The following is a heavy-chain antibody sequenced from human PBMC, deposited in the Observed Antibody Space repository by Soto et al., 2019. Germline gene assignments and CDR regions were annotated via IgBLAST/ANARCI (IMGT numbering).Heavy chain of an antibody. D-gene: IGHD2-15*01. V-gene: IGHV4-34*01. CDR3: GRGWGRYCSGGSCYTVRLDP. Sequence: PSETLSLTCAVYGGYFSGYYWSWIRQPPGKGLEWIGEINHSGSTNYNPSLKSRVTISVDTSKNQFSLKLSSVTAADTAVYYCGRGWGRYCSGGSCYTVRLDPWGQGTLVTVSS. CDR2: INHSGST. CDR1: GGYFSGYY. J-gene: IGHJ5*02.